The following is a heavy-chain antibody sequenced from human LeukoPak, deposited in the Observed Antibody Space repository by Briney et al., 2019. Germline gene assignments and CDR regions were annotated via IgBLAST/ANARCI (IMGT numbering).Heavy chain of an antibody. D-gene: IGHD5-24*01. CDR1: GGTFSSYA. J-gene: IGHJ4*02. Sequence: SVKVPCKASGGTFSSYAISWVRQAPGQGLEWMGGIIPIFGTANYAQKFQGRVTMTRDTSTSTVYMELSSLRSEDTAVYYCARDGYTPKTGSDYYFDYWGQGTLVTVSS. CDR2: IIPIFGTA. V-gene: IGHV1-69*05. CDR3: ARDGYTPKTGSDYYFDY.